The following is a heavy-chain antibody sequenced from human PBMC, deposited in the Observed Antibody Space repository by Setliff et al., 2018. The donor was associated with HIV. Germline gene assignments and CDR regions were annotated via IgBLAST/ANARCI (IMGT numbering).Heavy chain of an antibody. J-gene: IGHJ4*02. Sequence: SETLSLTCTVSGGPITTSTYYWGWVRQPPGKGLEYIGNIYQSGTTYYNSSLGSRVTMSLDTSKNQFSLKLDFVTAADTAVYYCAKGAGFYGDYTFDHWGQGRQVTVSS. V-gene: IGHV4-39*07. D-gene: IGHD4-17*01. CDR1: GGPITTSTYY. CDR3: AKGAGFYGDYTFDH. CDR2: IYQSGTT.